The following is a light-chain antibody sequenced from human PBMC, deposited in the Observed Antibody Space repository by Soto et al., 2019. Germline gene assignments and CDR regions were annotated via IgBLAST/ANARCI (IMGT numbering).Light chain of an antibody. J-gene: IGKJ4*01. CDR3: QQRSNWPLS. V-gene: IGKV3-11*01. CDR2: DAS. Sequence: PGERATLSCRASPGVSSSLAWYQQKPGQAPRLLIYDASNRATGIPARFSGSGSETDFNLTVSSLEPEDFAVYYCQQRSNWPLSFGGGTKVEIK. CDR1: PGVSSS.